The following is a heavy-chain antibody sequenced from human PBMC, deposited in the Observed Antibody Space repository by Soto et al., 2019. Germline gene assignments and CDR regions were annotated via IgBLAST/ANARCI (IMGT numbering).Heavy chain of an antibody. J-gene: IGHJ6*04. V-gene: IGHV3-7*03. Sequence: EVQLVESGGGLVQPGGSLRLSCAASGFTFSSYWMSWVRQAPGKGLEWVANIKQDGSEKYYVDSVKGRFTISRDNAKNSLYLQMNSLRAEDTAVYYCAGDVDPYYYYDGMDVWGKGTTVTVSS. D-gene: IGHD2-21*01. CDR2: IKQDGSEK. CDR3: AGDVDPYYYYDGMDV. CDR1: GFTFSSYW.